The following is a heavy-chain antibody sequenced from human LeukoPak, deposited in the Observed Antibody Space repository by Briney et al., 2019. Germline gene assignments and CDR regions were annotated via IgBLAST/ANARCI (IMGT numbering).Heavy chain of an antibody. J-gene: IGHJ5*02. D-gene: IGHD6-13*01. CDR2: ISYDGSNK. Sequence: GGSLRLSCAASGFTFSSYWMSWVRQAPGKGLEWVAVISYDGSNKYYADSVKGRFTISRDNSKNTLYLQMNSLRAEDTAVYYCAREDVVAAAGNHGWFDPWGQGTLVTVSS. V-gene: IGHV3-30-3*01. CDR1: GFTFSSYW. CDR3: AREDVVAAAGNHGWFDP.